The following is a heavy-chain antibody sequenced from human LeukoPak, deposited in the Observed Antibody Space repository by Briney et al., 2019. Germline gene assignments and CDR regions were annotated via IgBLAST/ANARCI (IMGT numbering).Heavy chain of an antibody. CDR1: GFTFDDYA. D-gene: IGHD5-24*01. CDR2: ISGDGGST. V-gene: IGHV3-43*02. Sequence: GGSLRLSCAASGFTFDDYAMHWVRQAPGKGLEWVSLISGDGGSTYYAESVKGRFTISRDNSKNSLYLQMNSLRAEDTAVYYCVRWNYWGQGTLVTVSS. CDR3: VRWNY. J-gene: IGHJ4*02.